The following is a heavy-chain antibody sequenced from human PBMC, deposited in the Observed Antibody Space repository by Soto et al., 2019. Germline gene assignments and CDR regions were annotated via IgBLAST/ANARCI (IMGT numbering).Heavy chain of an antibody. V-gene: IGHV3-21*01. Sequence: ESGGGLVKPGGSLRLSCAASGFTFSSYSMNWVRQAPGKGLEWVSSISSSSSYIYYADSVKGRFTISRDNAKNSLYLQMNSLRAEDTAVYYCARDLSNDVGIFDYWGQGTLVTVSS. CDR3: ARDLSNDVGIFDY. CDR2: ISSSSSYI. D-gene: IGHD1-1*01. CDR1: GFTFSSYS. J-gene: IGHJ4*02.